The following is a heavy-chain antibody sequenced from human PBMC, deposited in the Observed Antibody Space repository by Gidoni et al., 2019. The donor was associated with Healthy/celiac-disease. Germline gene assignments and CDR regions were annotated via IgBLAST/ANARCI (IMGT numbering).Heavy chain of an antibody. CDR2: ISGSGGST. J-gene: IGHJ3*02. CDR1: GFTFSSYA. CDR3: AKYLLTYYYDSSGYYFLETPDAFDI. Sequence: RLSCAASGFTFSSYAMSWVRQAPGKGLEWVSAISGSGGSTYYADSVKGRFTISRDNSKNTLYLQMNSLRAEDTAVYYCAKYLLTYYYDSSGYYFLETPDAFDIWGQGTMVTVSS. D-gene: IGHD3-22*01. V-gene: IGHV3-23*01.